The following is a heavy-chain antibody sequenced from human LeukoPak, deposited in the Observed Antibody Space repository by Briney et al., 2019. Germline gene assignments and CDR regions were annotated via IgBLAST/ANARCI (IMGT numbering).Heavy chain of an antibody. CDR2: IRGSDGST. V-gene: IGHV3-23*01. CDR3: AKDVYGDYGGLDY. Sequence: HPGGSPRLSCAASGFPFSTYAMSWVRQAPGKGLEWVSSIRGSDGSTYYADSVKGRFAISRDNSKNTLYLQMNSLRAEDTAVYYCAKDVYGDYGGLDYWGQGTLVTVSS. CDR1: GFPFSTYA. J-gene: IGHJ4*02. D-gene: IGHD4-17*01.